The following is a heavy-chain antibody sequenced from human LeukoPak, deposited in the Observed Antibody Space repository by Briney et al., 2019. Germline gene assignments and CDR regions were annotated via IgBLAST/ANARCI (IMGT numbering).Heavy chain of an antibody. V-gene: IGHV3-30*18. J-gene: IGHJ4*02. CDR2: ISYDGSNK. D-gene: IGHD6-19*01. CDR3: AKDVAVAGFYYFDY. CDR1: GFTFSSYG. Sequence: GRPLRLSCAASGFTFSSYGMHWVRQAPGKGLEWVAVISYDGSNKYYADSVKGRFTISRDNSKNTLYLQMNSLRAEDTAVYYCAKDVAVAGFYYFDYWGQGTLVTVSS.